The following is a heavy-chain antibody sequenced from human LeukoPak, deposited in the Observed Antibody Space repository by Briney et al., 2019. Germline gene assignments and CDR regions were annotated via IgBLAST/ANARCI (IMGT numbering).Heavy chain of an antibody. CDR1: GGSISSGRYY. Sequence: SQTLSLTCNVSGGSISSGRYYWSWIRQPAGKGLEWIGRIYYSGITDYNPSLKSRVTISVDTSKNQFSPRLPSVTAADTAVYYCARGLERRLGYFDYWGQGTLVTVPS. CDR2: IYYSGIT. V-gene: IGHV4-61*02. CDR3: ARGLERRLGYFDY. J-gene: IGHJ4*02. D-gene: IGHD1-1*01.